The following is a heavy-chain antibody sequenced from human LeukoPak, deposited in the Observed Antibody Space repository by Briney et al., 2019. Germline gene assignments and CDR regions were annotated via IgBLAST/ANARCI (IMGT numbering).Heavy chain of an antibody. D-gene: IGHD6-13*01. J-gene: IGHJ4*02. CDR1: GGSFSGYY. CDR2: INHSGST. CDR3: ARGSGLAAAEYFDY. Sequence: PETLSLTCAVYGGSFSGYYWSWIRQPPGKGLEWIGEINHSGSTNYNPSLKSRVTISVDTSKNQFSLKLSSVTAADTAVYYCARGSGLAAAEYFDYWGQGTLVTVSS. V-gene: IGHV4-34*01.